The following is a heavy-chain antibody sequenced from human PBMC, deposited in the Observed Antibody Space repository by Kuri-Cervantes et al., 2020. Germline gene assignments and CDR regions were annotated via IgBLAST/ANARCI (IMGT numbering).Heavy chain of an antibody. CDR1: GFTFSSYG. CDR3: AKVLPQDYVWGSYRSPVAVLDY. Sequence: GESLKISCAASGFTFSSYGMHWVRQAPGKGLEWVAVISYDGSNKYYADSVKGRFTISRDNSKNTLYLQMNSLRAEDTAVYYCAKVLPQDYVWGSYRSPVAVLDYWGHGTLVTVSS. V-gene: IGHV3-30*18. D-gene: IGHD3-16*02. CDR2: ISYDGSNK. J-gene: IGHJ4*01.